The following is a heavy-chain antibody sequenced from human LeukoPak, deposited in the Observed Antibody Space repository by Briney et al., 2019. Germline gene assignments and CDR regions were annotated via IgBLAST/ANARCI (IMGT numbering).Heavy chain of an antibody. J-gene: IGHJ4*02. Sequence: SVKVSCKASGGTFSSYAISWVRQAPGQGLEWMGRIIPIFGIANYAQKFQGRVTITADKSTSTAYMELSSLRSEDTAVYYCARYYYDSSGFSQTFIDYWGQGTLVTVSS. CDR1: GGTFSSYA. V-gene: IGHV1-69*04. CDR3: ARYYYDSSGFSQTFIDY. CDR2: IIPIFGIA. D-gene: IGHD3-22*01.